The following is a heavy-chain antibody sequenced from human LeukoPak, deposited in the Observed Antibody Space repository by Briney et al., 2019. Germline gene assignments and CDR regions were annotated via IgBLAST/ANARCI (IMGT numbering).Heavy chain of an antibody. CDR2: IKGDGSTT. D-gene: IGHD3-10*01. CDR3: VRDVSYYRSGPHFDS. Sequence: GGSLRLSCAASGFTLSSFWMHWVRQGPGKELLWVSRIKGDGSTTSYADSVRGRFTISRDNAKNTLYLQMNSLRAEDTAVYYCVRDVSYYRSGPHFDSWGQGTLVTVSS. CDR1: GFTLSSFW. J-gene: IGHJ4*02. V-gene: IGHV3-74*01.